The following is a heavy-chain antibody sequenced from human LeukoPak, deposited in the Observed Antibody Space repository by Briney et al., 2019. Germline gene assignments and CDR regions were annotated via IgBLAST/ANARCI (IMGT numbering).Heavy chain of an antibody. CDR1: GYTFTDYY. D-gene: IGHD1-26*01. Sequence: ASVWVSCKASGYTFTDYYMHWVRQAPGEGLEWMGWINPNSGGTNYAQEFQGRVTMTRDTSTRTAYMELSSLRSDDTAVYYCARVRGGNNYHFDYWGHGTLVTVSS. CDR3: ARVRGGNNYHFDY. V-gene: IGHV1-2*02. J-gene: IGHJ4*01. CDR2: INPNSGGT.